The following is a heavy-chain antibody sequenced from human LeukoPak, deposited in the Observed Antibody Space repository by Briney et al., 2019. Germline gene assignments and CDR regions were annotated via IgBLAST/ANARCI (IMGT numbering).Heavy chain of an antibody. CDR3: ARVVYSTGMDV. CDR1: GGTFSSYA. CDR2: IIPIFGIA. J-gene: IGHJ6*02. D-gene: IGHD6-13*01. Sequence: SVKVSCKASGGTFSSYAISWVRQAPGQGLEWMGRIIPIFGIANYAQKFQSRVTITADKSTSTAYMELSSLRSEDTAVYYCARVVYSTGMDVWGQGTTVTVSS. V-gene: IGHV1-69*04.